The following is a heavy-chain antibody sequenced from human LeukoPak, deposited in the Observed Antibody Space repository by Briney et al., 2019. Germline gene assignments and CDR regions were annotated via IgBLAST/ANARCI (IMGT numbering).Heavy chain of an antibody. Sequence: ASVTVSCKASGYTFTGYYMHWVRQAPGQGLEWMGWINPNSGDTNYGQKFQGRVTMTRDTSISTAYMELSRLRSDDTAVYYCARAVGGDGSGSLWGPGTLVTVSS. D-gene: IGHD3-10*01. CDR3: ARAVGGDGSGSL. J-gene: IGHJ4*02. V-gene: IGHV1-2*02. CDR1: GYTFTGYY. CDR2: INPNSGDT.